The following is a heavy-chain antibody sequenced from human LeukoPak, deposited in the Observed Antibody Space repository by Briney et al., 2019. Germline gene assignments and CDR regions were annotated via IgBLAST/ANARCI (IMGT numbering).Heavy chain of an antibody. Sequence: GGSLRLSCAASGFTFSSYSMNWVRQAPGKGLEWVSSISSSSSYIYYAGSVKGRFTISRDNAKNSLYLQMNSLRAEDTAVYYCAREPIVGVLDYWGQGTLVTVSS. CDR2: ISSSSSYI. V-gene: IGHV3-21*01. CDR1: GFTFSSYS. D-gene: IGHD1-26*01. J-gene: IGHJ4*02. CDR3: AREPIVGVLDY.